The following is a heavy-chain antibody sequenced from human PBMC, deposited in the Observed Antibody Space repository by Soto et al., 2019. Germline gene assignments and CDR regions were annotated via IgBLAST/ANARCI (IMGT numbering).Heavy chain of an antibody. CDR2: MNPNSGNT. D-gene: IGHD2-15*01. V-gene: IGHV1-8*01. Sequence: QVPLVQSGAEVKKPGASVKVSCKASGYTFTSYDINWVRQATGQGLEWMGWMNPNSGNTGYAQKFQGRVTMTRNTSISTAYMELSSLRSEDTAVYYCARDYIAASSDYYYYMDVWGKGTTVTVSS. J-gene: IGHJ6*03. CDR1: GYTFTSYD. CDR3: ARDYIAASSDYYYYMDV.